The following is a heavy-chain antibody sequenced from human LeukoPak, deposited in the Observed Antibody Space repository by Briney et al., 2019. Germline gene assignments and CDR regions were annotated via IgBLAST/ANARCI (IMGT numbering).Heavy chain of an antibody. CDR2: IVVGSGNT. CDR1: GFTFTSSA. V-gene: IGHV1-58*02. D-gene: IGHD3-3*01. Sequence: SVEVSCKASGFTFTSSAMQWVRQARGQRLEWIGWIVVGSGNTNYAQKFQERVTITRDMSTSTAYMELSSLRSEDTAVYYCAAGRYDFWSGYHYGMDVWGQGTTVTVSS. J-gene: IGHJ6*02. CDR3: AAGRYDFWSGYHYGMDV.